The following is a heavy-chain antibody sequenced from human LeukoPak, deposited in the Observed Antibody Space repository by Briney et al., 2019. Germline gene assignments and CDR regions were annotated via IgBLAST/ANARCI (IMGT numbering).Heavy chain of an antibody. V-gene: IGHV4-34*01. J-gene: IGHJ6*02. CDR1: GGSFSGYY. D-gene: IGHD3-22*01. CDR3: ASSRAYDSSGYYSHYYYYGMDV. Sequence: SETLSLTCAVYGGSFSGYYWSWIRQPPGKGLEWIGEINHSGSTNYNPSLKSRVTISVDTSKNQFSLKLSSVTAADTAVYYCASSRAYDSSGYYSHYYYYGMDVWGQGTTVTVSS. CDR2: INHSGST.